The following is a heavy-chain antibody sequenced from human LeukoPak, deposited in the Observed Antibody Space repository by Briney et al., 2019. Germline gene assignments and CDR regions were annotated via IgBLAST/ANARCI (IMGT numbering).Heavy chain of an antibody. CDR3: VRQEYSSSSSHFDY. CDR2: IYHSGST. V-gene: IGHV4-38-2*01. D-gene: IGHD6-6*01. Sequence: SETLSLTCAVSGYSITSGYYWGWIRQPPGKGLEWIGTIYHSGSTYYNPSPKSRVILSVDTSKNQFSLKLSSVTAADTAVYYCVRQEYSSSSSHFDYWGQGTLVTVSS. J-gene: IGHJ4*02. CDR1: GYSITSGYY.